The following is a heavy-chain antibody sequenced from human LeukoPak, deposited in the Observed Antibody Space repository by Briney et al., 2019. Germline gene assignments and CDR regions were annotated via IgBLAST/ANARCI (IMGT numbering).Heavy chain of an antibody. J-gene: IGHJ4*02. D-gene: IGHD5-18*01. Sequence: GRSLRLSCAASGFTFSSHAMHWVRQSLGKGLEWVAVMSYDGFNKYYADSVKGRFTISRDNSKNTLYLQMNSLRAEDTAVYYCAKTKGYSYGYYFDYWGQGTLVTVSS. CDR1: GFTFSSHA. CDR2: MSYDGFNK. CDR3: AKTKGYSYGYYFDY. V-gene: IGHV3-30*18.